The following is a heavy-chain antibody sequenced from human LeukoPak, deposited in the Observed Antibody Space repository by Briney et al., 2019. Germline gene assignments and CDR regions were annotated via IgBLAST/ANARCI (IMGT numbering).Heavy chain of an antibody. V-gene: IGHV4-39*07. CDR3: ARGWSKDVRLRPGRYYMDV. CDR1: GGSISSSSYY. CDR2: INHSGST. Sequence: SETLSLTCTVSGGSISSSSYYWSWIRQPPGKGLEWIGEINHSGSTNYNPSLKSRVTISVDTSKNQFSLKLSSVTAADTAVYYCARGWSKDVRLRPGRYYMDVWGKGTTVTVSS. D-gene: IGHD4-17*01. J-gene: IGHJ6*03.